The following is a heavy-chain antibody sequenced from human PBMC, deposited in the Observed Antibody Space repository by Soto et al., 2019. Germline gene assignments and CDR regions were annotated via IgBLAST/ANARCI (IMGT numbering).Heavy chain of an antibody. J-gene: IGHJ4*02. D-gene: IGHD6-19*01. Sequence: ASVKVSCKVSGYTLTELSMHWVRQAPGKGLEWMGGFDPEDGETIYAQKFQGRVTMTEDTSTDTAYMGLSSLRSEDTAVYYCATDSSSGFTFDYWGQGTLVTVSS. CDR3: ATDSSSGFTFDY. V-gene: IGHV1-24*01. CDR2: FDPEDGET. CDR1: GYTLTELS.